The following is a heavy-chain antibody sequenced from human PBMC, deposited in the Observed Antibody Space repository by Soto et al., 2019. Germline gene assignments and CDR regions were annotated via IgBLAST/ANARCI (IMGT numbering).Heavy chain of an antibody. CDR1: GDSISSNGYL. V-gene: IGHV4-30-4*01. CDR3: ASLIRPPREEMFAVVLFD. CDR2: ISHSATT. D-gene: IGHD3-3*01. Sequence: QMQLQESGPGLVKPSQTLSLTCSVSGDSISSNGYLWTWIRQTPGTGLEWIGHISHSATTYSNPSLKSRVTVSVNTAKNQFSLKMRSVTAADTAVYYCASLIRPPREEMFAVVLFDWGRGILVTVSS. J-gene: IGHJ4*02.